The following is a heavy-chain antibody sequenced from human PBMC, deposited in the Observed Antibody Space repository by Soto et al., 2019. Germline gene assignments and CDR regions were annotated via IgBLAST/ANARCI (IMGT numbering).Heavy chain of an antibody. J-gene: IGHJ4*02. Sequence: QVQLQQWGAGLLKPSETLSLTCAVYGGSFSGYYWTWFRQPPGKGLEWIGEISPSGTTKYIPPLKSRVTISADTSKNQFSLKVTSVTAADTAVYYCVTSLWFGTQPEIWGQGALVTVSS. V-gene: IGHV4-34*01. CDR1: GGSFSGYY. CDR3: VTSLWFGTQPEI. CDR2: ISPSGTT. D-gene: IGHD3-10*01.